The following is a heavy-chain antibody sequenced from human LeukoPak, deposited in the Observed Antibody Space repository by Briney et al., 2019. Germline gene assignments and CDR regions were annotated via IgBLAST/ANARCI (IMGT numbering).Heavy chain of an antibody. Sequence: ASVTVSCTTSGYTFTSYYIHWVRQAPGQGLEWMGIINPGGGSTTFSQKSQGRVTMTRETSTSTVYMYLSSLRSEDTAVYYCARDSLYGVVDYWGQGTLVTVSS. CDR2: INPGGGST. CDR1: GYTFTSYY. V-gene: IGHV1-46*01. CDR3: ARDSLYGVVDY. D-gene: IGHD4-17*01. J-gene: IGHJ4*02.